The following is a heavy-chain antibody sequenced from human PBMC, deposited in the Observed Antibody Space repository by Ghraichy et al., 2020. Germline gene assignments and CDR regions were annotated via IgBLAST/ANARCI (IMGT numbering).Heavy chain of an antibody. Sequence: SETLSLTCTVFGGSISTYYWSWIRQPPGKGLEWIGYIYYSGSTHYNPSLKSRVTISVDTSKNQFSLKLNSVTAADTAVYYCARTKVPDAITWFDPWGQGTLVTVSS. CDR2: IYYSGST. D-gene: IGHD2-2*01. CDR3: ARTKVPDAITWFDP. V-gene: IGHV4-59*01. J-gene: IGHJ5*02. CDR1: GGSISTYY.